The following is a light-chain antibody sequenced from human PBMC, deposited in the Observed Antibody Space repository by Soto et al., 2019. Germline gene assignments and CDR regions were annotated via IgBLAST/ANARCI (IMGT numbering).Light chain of an antibody. Sequence: DIQMTQSPSSLSASVGDRVTITCQASQDISNYLNWYQQKPGKAPKLLIYDASNLETGVPSRFSGSGSGTDFTFTIIILQPEDIATYYCQQYDNLPYTFGQGTKLAVK. CDR3: QQYDNLPYT. V-gene: IGKV1-33*01. J-gene: IGKJ2*01. CDR2: DAS. CDR1: QDISNY.